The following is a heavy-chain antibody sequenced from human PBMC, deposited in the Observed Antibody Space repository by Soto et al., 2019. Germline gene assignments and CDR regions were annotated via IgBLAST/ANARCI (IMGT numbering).Heavy chain of an antibody. Sequence: EVQLVESGGGLVQPGGSLRLSCAASGFTFSSYWMSWVRQAPGKGLEWVANIKQDGSEKYYVDSVKGRFTISRDNAKNSLYLQMNSLRAEDTAVYYCARDTYSSSWYGVDYWGQGTLVTVSS. CDR3: ARDTYSSSWYGVDY. D-gene: IGHD6-13*01. CDR2: IKQDGSEK. V-gene: IGHV3-7*03. J-gene: IGHJ4*02. CDR1: GFTFSSYW.